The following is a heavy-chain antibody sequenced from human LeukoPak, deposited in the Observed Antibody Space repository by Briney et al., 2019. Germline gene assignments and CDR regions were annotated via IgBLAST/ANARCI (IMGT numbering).Heavy chain of an antibody. D-gene: IGHD6-13*01. CDR3: ARGRYSSSWYRQTFDP. Sequence: SSETLSLTCAVYGGSFSGYYWSWIRQPPGKGLEWIGEINHSGSTNYNPSLKSRVTISVDTSKNQFSPKLSSVTAADTAVYYCARGRYSSSWYRQTFDPWGQGTLVTVSS. CDR2: INHSGST. J-gene: IGHJ5*02. CDR1: GGSFSGYY. V-gene: IGHV4-34*01.